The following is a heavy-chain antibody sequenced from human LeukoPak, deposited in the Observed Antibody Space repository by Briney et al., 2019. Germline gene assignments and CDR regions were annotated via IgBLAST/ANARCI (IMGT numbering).Heavy chain of an antibody. Sequence: GESLEISCKSSGYIFTNYWIGWVRQMPGKGLEWMGIIYPGDSDTKYTPSFQGQVTFSIDKSTSSAYLRWSSLKASDTAIYYCARLEAGPGISYYYGMDVWGQGTTVTVSS. CDR1: GYIFTNYW. D-gene: IGHD6-19*01. V-gene: IGHV5-51*01. CDR2: IYPGDSDT. J-gene: IGHJ6*02. CDR3: ARLEAGPGISYYYGMDV.